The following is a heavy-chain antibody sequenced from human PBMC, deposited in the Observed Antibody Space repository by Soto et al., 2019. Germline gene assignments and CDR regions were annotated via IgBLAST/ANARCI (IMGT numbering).Heavy chain of an antibody. J-gene: IGHJ4*02. Sequence: GGSLRVSCTVSGFAFNNYGINWVRQAPGQGLEWVSSISKSDYTYHSDSVKGRFTISRDNAKNSVSLQMNTLRVEDTAVYYCAREDSIIIPAVSDFWGQGTLVTVSS. CDR3: AREDSIIIPAVSDF. CDR2: ISKSDYT. D-gene: IGHD2-2*01. V-gene: IGHV3-21*01. CDR1: GFAFNNYG.